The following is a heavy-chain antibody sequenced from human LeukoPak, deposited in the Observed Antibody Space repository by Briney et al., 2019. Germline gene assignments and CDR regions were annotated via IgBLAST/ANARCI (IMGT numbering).Heavy chain of an antibody. CDR3: AKDRGVVVPAAILDDY. V-gene: IGHV3-30*02. CDR1: GFTFSSYG. D-gene: IGHD2-2*02. Sequence: GGSLRLSCAASGFTFSSYGMHWVRQAPGKGLEWVAFIRYDGSNKYYADSVKGRFTIPRDNSKNTLYLQMNSLRAEDTAVYYCAKDRGVVVPAAILDDYWGQGTLVTVSS. CDR2: IRYDGSNK. J-gene: IGHJ4*02.